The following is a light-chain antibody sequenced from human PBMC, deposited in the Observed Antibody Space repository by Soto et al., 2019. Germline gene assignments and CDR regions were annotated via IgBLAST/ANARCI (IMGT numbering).Light chain of an antibody. CDR1: SSNIGYNY. Sequence: QSVLTQPPSVAASPGQKVTISCSGSSSNIGYNYVSWYQQLPGTAPKLLIYENNKRPSGIPDRFSGSKSGTSATLGITGLQTGGEAVYNCGTWERSRSAVFGGGTKLTVL. CDR2: ENN. J-gene: IGLJ2*01. CDR3: GTWERSRSAV. V-gene: IGLV1-51*02.